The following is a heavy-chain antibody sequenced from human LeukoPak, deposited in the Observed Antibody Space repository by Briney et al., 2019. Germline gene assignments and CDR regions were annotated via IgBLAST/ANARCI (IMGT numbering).Heavy chain of an antibody. D-gene: IGHD5-18*01. CDR3: ATPLDVDTPTPGY. J-gene: IGHJ4*02. CDR1: GYSFSIYW. Sequence: GEPLKISCKTSGYSFSIYWIGWVRQMPGKGLEWMGIIFPGDSDTRYSPSFQGQVTFSADKSISTAYLQWSSLKASDTAAYYCATPLDVDTPTPGYWGQGTLVTVSS. CDR2: IFPGDSDT. V-gene: IGHV5-51*01.